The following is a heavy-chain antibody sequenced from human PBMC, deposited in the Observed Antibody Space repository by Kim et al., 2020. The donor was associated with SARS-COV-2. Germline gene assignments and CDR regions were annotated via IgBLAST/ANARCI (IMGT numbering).Heavy chain of an antibody. V-gene: IGHV6-1*01. J-gene: IGHJ5*02. CDR3: ARSGVFPGIGWFDP. CDR1: GDSVSSNSAA. Sequence: SQTLSLTCAIPGDSVSSNSAAWNWIRQSPSRGLEWLGRTYYRSKWYNDYAVSVKSRITINPDTSKNQFSLQLNSVTPEDTAVYYCARSGVFPGIGWFDPWGQGTLVTVSS. CDR2: TYYRSKWYN. D-gene: IGHD2-15*01.